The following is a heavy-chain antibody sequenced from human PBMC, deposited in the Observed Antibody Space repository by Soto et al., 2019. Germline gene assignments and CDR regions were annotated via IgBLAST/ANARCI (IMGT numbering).Heavy chain of an antibody. J-gene: IGHJ6*02. V-gene: IGHV1-69*01. CDR2: IIPLFGTT. CDR3: ARDQDSSGYYWVDYYGMDV. Sequence: QVQLVQSGAEVKKPGSSVRVSCKASGGTFSSYAISWVRQAPGQGLEWMGGIIPLFGTTNYAQKFQGRVTITADESTSTAYMELSSLRFEDSAVYYCARDQDSSGYYWVDYYGMDVWGQGTTVTVSS. CDR1: GGTFSSYA. D-gene: IGHD3-22*01.